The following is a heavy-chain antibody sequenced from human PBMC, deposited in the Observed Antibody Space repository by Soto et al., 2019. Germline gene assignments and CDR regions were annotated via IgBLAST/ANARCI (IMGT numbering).Heavy chain of an antibody. CDR2: FYYSGST. J-gene: IGHJ2*01. CDR3: ARGYYGSGTSWYFDL. D-gene: IGHD3-10*01. Sequence: QVQLQESGPGLVKPSQTLSLTCTVSGGSISSGGYYWSWIRQHPGKGLEWIGYFYYSGSTYYNPSLKSRVTISVDTSKNQFSLKLSSVTAADTAVYYCARGYYGSGTSWYFDLWGRGTQVTVSS. V-gene: IGHV4-31*03. CDR1: GGSISSGGYY.